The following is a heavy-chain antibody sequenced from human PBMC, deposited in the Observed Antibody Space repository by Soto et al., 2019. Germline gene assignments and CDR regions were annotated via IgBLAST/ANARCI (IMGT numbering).Heavy chain of an antibody. Sequence: GESLKISCKGSGYSFTSYWIGWVRQMPGKGLEWMGIIYPGDSDTRYSPSFQGQVTISADKSISTAYLQWSSLKASDTAMYYCARHEVERWLQWYYFDYWGQGTLVTVSS. J-gene: IGHJ4*02. CDR2: IYPGDSDT. CDR3: ARHEVERWLQWYYFDY. CDR1: GYSFTSYW. V-gene: IGHV5-51*01. D-gene: IGHD5-12*01.